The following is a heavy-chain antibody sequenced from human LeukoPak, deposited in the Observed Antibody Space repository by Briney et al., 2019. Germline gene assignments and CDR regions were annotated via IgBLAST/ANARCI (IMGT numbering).Heavy chain of an antibody. CDR3: ARAHRIAAAGSFYFDY. CDR1: GGTFSSYA. V-gene: IGHV1-69*01. CDR2: IIPILGTA. D-gene: IGHD6-13*01. Sequence: SVKVSCKASGGTFSSYAISWVRQAPGQGLEWMGGIIPILGTANYAQKFQGRVTITADESTSTAYMELSSLRSEDTAVYYCARAHRIAAAGSFYFDYWGQGTLVTVSS. J-gene: IGHJ4*02.